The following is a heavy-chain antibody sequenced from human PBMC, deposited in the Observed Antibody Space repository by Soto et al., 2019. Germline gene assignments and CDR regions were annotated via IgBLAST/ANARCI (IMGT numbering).Heavy chain of an antibody. CDR2: SSNDGSNK. D-gene: IGHD3-22*01. V-gene: IGHV3-30*18. CDR3: AKDLYYYHSSLDDY. J-gene: IGHJ4*02. CDR1: GFTFSSYA. Sequence: GGSLRLSCAASGFTFSSYAMHCLSQAPGKGLEGVAVSSNDGSNKFYADSVKGRFTISRDNDRNTLHLQMNTLRAEDTAVYYCAKDLYYYHSSLDDYWGQGTLVTVSS.